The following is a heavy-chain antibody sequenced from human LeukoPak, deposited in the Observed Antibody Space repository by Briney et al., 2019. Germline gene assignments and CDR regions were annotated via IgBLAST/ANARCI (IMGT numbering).Heavy chain of an antibody. D-gene: IGHD5-24*01. V-gene: IGHV4-4*09. Sequence: SETLSLTCTVSGGSISSYYWSWIRQPPGKGLEWIGYIYTSGSTNYNPSLKSRVTISVDTSKNQFSLKLSSVTAADTAVYYCASGEMATTTSYWGQGTLVTVSS. CDR2: IYTSGST. CDR3: ASGEMATTTSY. J-gene: IGHJ4*02. CDR1: GGSISSYY.